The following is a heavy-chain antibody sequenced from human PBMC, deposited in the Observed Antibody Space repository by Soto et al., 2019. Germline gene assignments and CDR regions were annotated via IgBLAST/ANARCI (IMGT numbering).Heavy chain of an antibody. CDR3: ARLVLGYCSSTSCSDYGMDV. Sequence: SETLSLTCTFSGGSIISGDYYWSWIRQPPGKGLEWIGYIYYSGSTYYNPSLKSRVTISVDTSKNQFSLKLSSVTAADTAVYYCARLVLGYCSSTSCSDYGMDVWGQGTTVTVSS. J-gene: IGHJ6*02. CDR2: IYYSGST. CDR1: GGSIISGDYY. D-gene: IGHD2-2*01. V-gene: IGHV4-30-4*01.